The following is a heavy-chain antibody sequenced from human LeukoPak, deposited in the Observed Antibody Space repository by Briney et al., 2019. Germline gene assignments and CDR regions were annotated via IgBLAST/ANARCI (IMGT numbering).Heavy chain of an antibody. V-gene: IGHV3-30-3*02. D-gene: IGHD3-22*01. Sequence: PGGSLRLSCAASGFTFSSYAMHWVRQAPGKGLEWVAVISYDGSNKYYADSVKGRFIISRDNSKNTLYLQMNSLRAEDTAVYYCAKSDGDSSGYYSLGAFDIWGQGTMVTVSS. CDR2: ISYDGSNK. CDR3: AKSDGDSSGYYSLGAFDI. CDR1: GFTFSSYA. J-gene: IGHJ3*02.